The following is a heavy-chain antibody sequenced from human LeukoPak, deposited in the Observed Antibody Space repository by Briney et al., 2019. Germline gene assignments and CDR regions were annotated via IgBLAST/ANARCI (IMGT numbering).Heavy chain of an antibody. D-gene: IGHD6-19*01. Sequence: PGGSLRLSCAASGLTFSSYSMNWVRQAPGKGLEWVSSISSSSSYIYYADSVKGRFTISRDNAKNSLYLQMNSLRAEDTAVYYCARGYSSGWYYFDYWGQGTLVTVSS. V-gene: IGHV3-21*01. CDR1: GLTFSSYS. CDR2: ISSSSSYI. CDR3: ARGYSSGWYYFDY. J-gene: IGHJ4*02.